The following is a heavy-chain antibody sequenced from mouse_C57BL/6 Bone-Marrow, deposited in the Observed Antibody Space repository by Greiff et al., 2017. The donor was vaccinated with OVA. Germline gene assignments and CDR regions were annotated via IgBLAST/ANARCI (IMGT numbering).Heavy chain of an antibody. Sequence: VQLQQPGAELVKPGASVKMSCKASGYTFTSYWITWVKQRPGQGLEWIGDIYPGSGSTNYNEKFKSKATLTVDTSSSTAYMQLSSLTSKDSAVYYCARNYSGSSSFYCDYWGQGTTLTVSS. CDR1: GYTFTSYW. D-gene: IGHD1-1*01. J-gene: IGHJ2*01. CDR3: ARNYSGSSSFYCDY. V-gene: IGHV1-55*01. CDR2: IYPGSGST.